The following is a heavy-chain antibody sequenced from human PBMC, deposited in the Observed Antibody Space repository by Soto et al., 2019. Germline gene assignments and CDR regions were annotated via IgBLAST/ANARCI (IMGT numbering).Heavy chain of an antibody. CDR2: FYPGDSTS. J-gene: IGHJ3*02. CDR3: ARIIGYCRNNDCSWTFDI. CDR1: GYSFTSYW. V-gene: IGHV5-51*01. D-gene: IGHD2-2*03. Sequence: ESLKISCKVSGYSFTSYWIGWVRQLPGKGLEWMGTFYPGDSTSTYSPSFQGQVTISVDKSISTAYLHLSSLKASDTAMYYCARIIGYCRNNDCSWTFDIWGQGTMVTVSS.